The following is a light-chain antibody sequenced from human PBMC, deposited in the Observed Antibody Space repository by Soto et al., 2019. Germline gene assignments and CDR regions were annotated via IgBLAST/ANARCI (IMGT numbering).Light chain of an antibody. CDR2: EVT. Sequence: QSALTQPASVSGSPGQSITISCTGTSSDIGGYDYVSWYQQHPGKAPKLMIYEVTNRPSGLSDRFSGSKSGNTASLTISGLQAEDEADYYCSSYTSTLYVFGTGTKVTVL. CDR3: SSYTSTLYV. J-gene: IGLJ1*01. CDR1: SSDIGGYDY. V-gene: IGLV2-14*01.